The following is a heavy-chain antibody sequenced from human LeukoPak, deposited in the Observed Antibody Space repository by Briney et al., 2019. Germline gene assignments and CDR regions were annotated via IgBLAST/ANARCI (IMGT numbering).Heavy chain of an antibody. V-gene: IGHV3-23*01. D-gene: IGHD6-6*01. CDR3: AKDGYSSSPDAFDI. CDR1: GFTFSSYA. CDR2: ISGSVGST. Sequence: GGSLRLSCAPSGFTFSSYAMHWVRHAPGKGLEWVSAISGSVGSTYYADSGKGQLNISRDNSKNTLYLQMNSLRAEDTAVYYCAKDGYSSSPDAFDIWGQGTMVTVSS. J-gene: IGHJ3*02.